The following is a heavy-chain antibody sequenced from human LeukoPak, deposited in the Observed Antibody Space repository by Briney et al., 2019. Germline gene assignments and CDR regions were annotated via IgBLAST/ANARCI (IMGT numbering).Heavy chain of an antibody. CDR1: GYSFTSYW. J-gene: IGHJ4*02. CDR3: AKTSGYDFKDD. CDR2: IYPGDSDT. D-gene: IGHD5-12*01. Sequence: GESLKISCKGSGYSFTSYWIGWVRQMPGKGLEWMGIIYPGDSDTRYSPSFQGQVTMSADESISTAYLQWSSLEASDTAIYYCAKTSGYDFKDDWGQGTLVTVSS. V-gene: IGHV5-51*01.